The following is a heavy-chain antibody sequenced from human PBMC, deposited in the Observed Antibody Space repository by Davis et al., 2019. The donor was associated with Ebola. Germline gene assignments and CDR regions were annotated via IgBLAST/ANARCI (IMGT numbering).Heavy chain of an antibody. J-gene: IGHJ5*02. CDR3: ARVEGYYYGSGSYYTKYNWFDP. CDR2: MNPNSGNT. Sequence: ASVKVSCKASGYTFTSYDINWVRQATGQGLEWMGWMNPNSGNTGYAQKFQGRVTMTRNTSISTAYMELNSLRAEDTAVYYCARVEGYYYGSGSYYTKYNWFDPWGQGTLVTVSS. D-gene: IGHD3-10*01. V-gene: IGHV1-8*01. CDR1: GYTFTSYD.